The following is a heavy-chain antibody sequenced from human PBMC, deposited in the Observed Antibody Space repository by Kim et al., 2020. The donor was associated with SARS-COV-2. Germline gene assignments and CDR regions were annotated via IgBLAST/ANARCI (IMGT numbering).Heavy chain of an antibody. CDR3: ARRYCSSTSCHLDY. CDR2: INAGNGNT. Sequence: ASVKVSCKASGYTFTSYAMHWVRQAPGQRLEWMGWINAGNGNTKYSQKFQGRVTITRDTSASTAYMELSSLRSEDTAVYYCARRYCSSTSCHLDYWGQGTLVTVSS. CDR1: GYTFTSYA. V-gene: IGHV1-3*01. J-gene: IGHJ4*02. D-gene: IGHD2-2*01.